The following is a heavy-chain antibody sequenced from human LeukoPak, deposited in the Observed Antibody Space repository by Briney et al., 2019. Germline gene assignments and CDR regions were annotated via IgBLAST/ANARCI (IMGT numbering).Heavy chain of an antibody. CDR2: IKQDGSEK. Sequence: GGSLRLSCAASGFTFSSYWMSWVRQAPGKGLEWVANIKQDGSEKHYVDSVKGRFTISRDNAKNSLYLQMNSLRAEDTVVYYCARAHREATGIVDYWGQGALVTVSS. D-gene: IGHD5-12*01. V-gene: IGHV3-7*05. CDR3: ARAHREATGIVDY. J-gene: IGHJ4*02. CDR1: GFTFSSYW.